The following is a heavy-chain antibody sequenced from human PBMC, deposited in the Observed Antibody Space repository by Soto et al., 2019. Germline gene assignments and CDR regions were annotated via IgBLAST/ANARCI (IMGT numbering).Heavy chain of an antibody. CDR3: TTDQLNGDPGAFDI. CDR1: GFIFTNAW. Sequence: GGSLRLSCAASGFIFTNAWMSWVRQAPGKGLEWVGLIKSKSDGGTTDYAAPVKGRFTISRDDSKNALYLQMNSLKTEDTAVYYCTTDQLNGDPGAFDIWGQGTMVTVSS. D-gene: IGHD2-21*02. J-gene: IGHJ3*02. V-gene: IGHV3-15*01. CDR2: IKSKSDGGTT.